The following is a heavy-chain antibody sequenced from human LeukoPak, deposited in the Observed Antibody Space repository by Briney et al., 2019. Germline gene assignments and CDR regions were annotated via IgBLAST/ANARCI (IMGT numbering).Heavy chain of an antibody. Sequence: ASVKVSCKASGYTFIGYHIHWVRQAPGQGLEWMGWISAYNGNTNYAQKLQGRVTMTTDTSTSTAYMELRSLRSDDTAVYYCAREQPAITMVRGVTWFDPWGQGTLVTVSS. CDR1: GYTFIGYH. V-gene: IGHV1-18*01. CDR2: ISAYNGNT. D-gene: IGHD3-10*01. CDR3: AREQPAITMVRGVTWFDP. J-gene: IGHJ5*02.